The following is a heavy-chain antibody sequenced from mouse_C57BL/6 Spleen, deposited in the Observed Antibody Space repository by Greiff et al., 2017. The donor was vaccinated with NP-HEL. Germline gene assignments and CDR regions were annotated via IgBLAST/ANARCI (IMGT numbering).Heavy chain of an antibody. V-gene: IGHV1-72*01. CDR2: IDPNSGGT. CDR1: GYTFTSYW. J-gene: IGHJ1*03. D-gene: IGHD1-1*01. Sequence: VQLQQPGAELVKPGASVKLSCKASGYTFTSYWMHWVKQRPGRGLEWIGRIDPNSGGTKYNEKFKSKATLTVDKPSSTAYMQLSSLTSEDSAVYYCARGPITTVVALHWYFDVWGTGTTVTVSS. CDR3: ARGPITTVVALHWYFDV.